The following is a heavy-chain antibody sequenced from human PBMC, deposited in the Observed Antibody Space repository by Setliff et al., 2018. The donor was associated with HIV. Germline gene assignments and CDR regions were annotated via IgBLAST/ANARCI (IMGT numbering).Heavy chain of an antibody. V-gene: IGHV5-51*01. CDR3: GRYASGSYYFDY. D-gene: IGHD3-10*01. Sequence: PGESLKFSCKGSGYNFANYWIGWVRQMPGKGLEWMGLIYCGDSRTRYSPSFQGQVTISADKSITTAYLQWSSLKASDTAIYYCGRYASGSYYFDYWGQGTLVTVSS. J-gene: IGHJ4*02. CDR1: GYNFANYW. CDR2: IYCGDSRT.